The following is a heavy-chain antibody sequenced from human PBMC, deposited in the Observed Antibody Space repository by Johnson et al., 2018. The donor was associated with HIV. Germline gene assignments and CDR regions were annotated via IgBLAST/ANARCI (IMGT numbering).Heavy chain of an antibody. V-gene: IGHV3-30*19. J-gene: IGHJ3*02. D-gene: IGHD2-15*01. CDR1: GFTFSSYG. CDR3: ARGPHEVVVVAATSAFDI. Sequence: QVQLVESGGGLVQRGGSLRLSCAASGFTFSSYGMYWVRQAPGKGLEWVAVISYDGSNKYYADSVKGRFTISRDNSKNTLYLQMNSLRAEDTAVYYCARGPHEVVVVAATSAFDIWGQGTMVTVSS. CDR2: ISYDGSNK.